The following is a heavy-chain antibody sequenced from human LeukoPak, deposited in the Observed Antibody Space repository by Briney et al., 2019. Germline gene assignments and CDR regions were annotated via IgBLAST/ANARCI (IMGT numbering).Heavy chain of an antibody. CDR2: INHSGST. J-gene: IGHJ5*02. Sequence: PSETLSLSCAVYGGSFSGYYWSRIRQPPGKGLEWIGEINHSGSTNYNPSLKSRVTISVDTSKNQFSLKLSSVTAADTAVYYCASPKIVSWYGHWFDPWGQGTLVTVSS. CDR3: ASPKIVSWYGHWFDP. D-gene: IGHD6-13*01. CDR1: GGSFSGYY. V-gene: IGHV4-34*01.